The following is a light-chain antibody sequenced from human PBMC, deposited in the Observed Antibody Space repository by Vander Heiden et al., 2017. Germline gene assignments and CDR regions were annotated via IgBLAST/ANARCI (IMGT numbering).Light chain of an antibody. CDR1: QSISSY. J-gene: IGKJ4*01. Sequence: IQITQSPSSLSASVGDRVTITCRASQSISSYLNWYQQKPGKAPKLLIYAASSLQSGVPSRFSGSGSGTDFTLTISSLQPEDFATYYCQQCDSTPLTFGGGTKVEIK. V-gene: IGKV1-39*01. CDR3: QQCDSTPLT. CDR2: AAS.